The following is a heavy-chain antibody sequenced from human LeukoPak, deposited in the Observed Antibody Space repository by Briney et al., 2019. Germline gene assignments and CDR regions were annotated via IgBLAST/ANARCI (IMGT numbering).Heavy chain of an antibody. V-gene: IGHV3-48*01. CDR2: ISSDSGVI. CDR1: GFTFDRYM. CDR3: VREVAY. D-gene: IGHD5-12*01. J-gene: IGHJ4*02. Sequence: QPGGSLRLSCTVSGFTFDRYMMNWVRQAPGKGLEWLAYISSDSGVIYYADSVRGRFTISRDNAQKSLYLEVKSLRVEDTVRYYCVREVAYWGQGALVTVSS.